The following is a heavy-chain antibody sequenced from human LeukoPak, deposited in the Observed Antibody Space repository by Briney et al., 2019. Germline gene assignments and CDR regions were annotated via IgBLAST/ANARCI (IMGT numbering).Heavy chain of an antibody. Sequence: GASVKVSCKASGYTFTSYAMNWVRQAPGQGLEWMGWINTNTGNPTYAQGFTGRFVFSLDTSVSTAYLQISSLKAEDTSVYYCARVERRSITMIVVADAFDIWGQGTMVTVSS. CDR3: ARVERRSITMIVVADAFDI. CDR1: GYTFTSYA. CDR2: INTNTGNP. J-gene: IGHJ3*02. V-gene: IGHV7-4-1*02. D-gene: IGHD3-22*01.